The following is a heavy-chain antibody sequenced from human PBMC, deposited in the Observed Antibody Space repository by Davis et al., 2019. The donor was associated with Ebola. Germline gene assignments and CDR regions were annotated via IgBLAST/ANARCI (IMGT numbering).Heavy chain of an antibody. V-gene: IGHV1-18*04. J-gene: IGHJ5*02. CDR2: ISAYNGNT. CDR1: GYTFTSYY. CDR3: ARRRGGIAAAKHNWFDP. Sequence: ASVKVSCKASGYTFTSYYMHWVRQAPGQGLEWMGWISAYNGNTNYAQKLQGRVTMTRDTSTSTAYMELRSLRSDDTAVYYCARRRGGIAAAKHNWFDPWGQGTLVTVSS. D-gene: IGHD6-13*01.